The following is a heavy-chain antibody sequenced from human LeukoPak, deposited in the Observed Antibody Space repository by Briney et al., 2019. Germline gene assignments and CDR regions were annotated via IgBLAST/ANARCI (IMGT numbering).Heavy chain of an antibody. Sequence: PGRSLRLSCAASGFTFDDYAMHWVRQAPGKGLEWVSGISWSSGSIGYADSVKGRFTISRDNAKNSLYLQMNSLRAEDTAVYYCARVVDFWSGYYFDDWGQGTLVTVSS. V-gene: IGHV3-9*01. D-gene: IGHD3-3*01. CDR1: GFTFDDYA. J-gene: IGHJ4*02. CDR3: ARVVDFWSGYYFDD. CDR2: ISWSSGSI.